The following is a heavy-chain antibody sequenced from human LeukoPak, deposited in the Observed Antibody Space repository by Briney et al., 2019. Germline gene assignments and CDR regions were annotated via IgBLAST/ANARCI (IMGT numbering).Heavy chain of an antibody. CDR3: ARENSRSYYRQPQKNAFDI. V-gene: IGHV4-4*07. CDR1: GGSISSYY. D-gene: IGHD1-26*01. CDR2: IYTSGST. Sequence: SETLSLTCTVSGGSISSYYWSWIRQPAGKGLEWIGRIYTSGSTNYNPSLKSRVTMSVDTSKNQFSLKLSSVTAADTAVYYCARENSRSYYRQPQKNAFDIWGQGTMVTVSS. J-gene: IGHJ3*02.